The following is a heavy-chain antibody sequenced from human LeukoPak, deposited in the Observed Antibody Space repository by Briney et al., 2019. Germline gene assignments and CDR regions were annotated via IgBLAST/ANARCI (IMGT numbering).Heavy chain of an antibody. CDR1: GFTFSDYY. CDR2: ISGNSRHT. CDR3: ARCSDSLGAARKSDY. J-gene: IGHJ4*02. Sequence: PGGSLRLSCAASGFTFSDYYMTWIRQAPGKGLEWLSYISGNSRHTDYADSVKGRFIISRDNAKNSLYLQMNGLRVEDTAVYYCARCSDSLGAARKSDYWAQGTRVTVSS. V-gene: IGHV3-11*06. D-gene: IGHD6-6*01.